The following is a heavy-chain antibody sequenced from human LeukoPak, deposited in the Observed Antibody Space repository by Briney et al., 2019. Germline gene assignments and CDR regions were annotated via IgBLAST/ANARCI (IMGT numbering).Heavy chain of an antibody. CDR3: TLYNY. J-gene: IGHJ4*02. CDR1: GYSFTSQD. D-gene: IGHD2-2*02. Sequence: ASVKVSCKTSGYSFTSQDIHWVRQAPGQSLEWMGCINPGNGDTKYSQEFQGRVTITRDTSATTAYMELSSLRSDDMAVYYCTLYNYWGQGTLVTVSS. CDR2: INPGNGDT. V-gene: IGHV1-3*03.